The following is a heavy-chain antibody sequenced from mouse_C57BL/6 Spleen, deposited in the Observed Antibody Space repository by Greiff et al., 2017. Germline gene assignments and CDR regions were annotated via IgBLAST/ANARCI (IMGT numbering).Heavy chain of an antibody. CDR1: GYTFTSYW. J-gene: IGHJ3*01. CDR2: SYPGSGST. V-gene: IGHV1-55*01. CDR3: ARSRYSNSSWFAY. Sequence: QVQLQQPGAELVKPGASVKMSCKASGYTFTSYWITWVKQRPGQGLEWIGDSYPGSGSTNSYEKLKSKATLTVDTSSSTDYLQLSSLTSEDSAVYYCARSRYSNSSWFAYWGQGTLVTVSA. D-gene: IGHD2-5*01.